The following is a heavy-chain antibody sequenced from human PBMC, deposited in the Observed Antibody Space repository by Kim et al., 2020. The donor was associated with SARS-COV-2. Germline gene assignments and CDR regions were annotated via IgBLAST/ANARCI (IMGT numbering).Heavy chain of an antibody. CDR3: TTDEVAADAFDI. Sequence: DYAAPVKGRFTISRDDSTNTLYLQMNSLKAGDTAVYYCTTDEVAADAFDIWGQGTMVTVSS. D-gene: IGHD6-19*01. J-gene: IGHJ3*02. V-gene: IGHV3-15*01.